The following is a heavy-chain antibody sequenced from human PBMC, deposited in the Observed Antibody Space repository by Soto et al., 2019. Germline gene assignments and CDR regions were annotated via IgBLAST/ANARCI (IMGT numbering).Heavy chain of an antibody. V-gene: IGHV4-31*03. J-gene: IGHJ4*02. D-gene: IGHD2-8*02. CDR2: IYYSGST. CDR1: GGSFSSGGYY. Sequence: NPSETLSLTCTVSGGSFSSGGYYWSWIRQLPGKGLEWIGYIYYSGSTYYNPSLKGRFTISLDTSKNQFSLKLSSVTAADTAVYYCARATSFSGHHGYWGQGTLVTVSS. CDR3: ARATSFSGHHGY.